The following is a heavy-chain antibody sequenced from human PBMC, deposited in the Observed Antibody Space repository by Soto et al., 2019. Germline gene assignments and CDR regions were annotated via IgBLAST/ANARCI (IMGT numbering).Heavy chain of an antibody. Sequence: PGESLKISCKGVGYKFGSAWIGWVRQMPGKGLEWMGIIKPGTSDIRYSPSCRGHVTISADEAVSTAYLQWSSLKASDTAMYYCAGQLSHICDSWGQGTLVTVSS. CDR3: AGQLSHICDS. V-gene: IGHV5-51*01. J-gene: IGHJ4*02. CDR1: GYKFGSAW. D-gene: IGHD3-3*02. CDR2: IKPGTSDI.